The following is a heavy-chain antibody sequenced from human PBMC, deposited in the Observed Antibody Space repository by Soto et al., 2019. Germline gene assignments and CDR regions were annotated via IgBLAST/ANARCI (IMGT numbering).Heavy chain of an antibody. CDR1: GFSFSNYY. J-gene: IGHJ4*02. Sequence: PGGSLRLTCATSGFSFSNYYMDWVRQAPGKGLEWVGRSRNKASSYTTEFAASAKGRFTISRDDLQNSMYLQMSSLKTEDTAVYYCARSGSDYFDYWGQGALVTVSS. CDR3: ARSGSDYFDY. CDR2: SRNKASSYTT. D-gene: IGHD3-3*01. V-gene: IGHV3-72*01.